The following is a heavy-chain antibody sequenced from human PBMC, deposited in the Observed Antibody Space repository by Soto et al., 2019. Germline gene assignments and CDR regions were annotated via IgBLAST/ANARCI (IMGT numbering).Heavy chain of an antibody. CDR3: ARDMLGEQQLVL. CDR1: GFPFSAYG. Sequence: QAQLVESGGGVVQPGMSLRLSCAASGFPFSAYGMHWVRQAPGKGLEWVALIWFDGSNQYYADSVKGRFSISRDNSKNTLYLQMNSLRDDDTAVYYCARDMLGEQQLVLWGQGTLGTVSS. CDR2: IWFDGSNQ. D-gene: IGHD6-13*01. V-gene: IGHV3-33*01. J-gene: IGHJ4*02.